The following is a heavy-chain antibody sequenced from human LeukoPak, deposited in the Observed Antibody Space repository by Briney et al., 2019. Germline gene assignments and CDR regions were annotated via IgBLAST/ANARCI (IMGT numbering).Heavy chain of an antibody. Sequence: GGSLRLSCAASGFTFSSYSMNWVRQAPGKGLEWVSSISSSSSYIYYADSVKGRFTISRDNAKNSLYLQTNSLRAEDTAVYYCARERYSGYDCFDYWGQGTLVTVSS. CDR3: ARERYSGYDCFDY. CDR1: GFTFSSYS. V-gene: IGHV3-21*01. CDR2: ISSSSSYI. J-gene: IGHJ4*02. D-gene: IGHD5-12*01.